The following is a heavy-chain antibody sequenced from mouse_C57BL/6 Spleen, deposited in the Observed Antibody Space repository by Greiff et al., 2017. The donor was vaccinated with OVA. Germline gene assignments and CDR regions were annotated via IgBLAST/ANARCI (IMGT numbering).Heavy chain of an antibody. V-gene: IGHV1-82*01. CDR2: IYPGDGDT. Sequence: QVQLKESGPELVKPGASVKISCKASGYAFSSSWMNWVKQRPGKGLEWIGRIYPGDGDTNYNGKFKGKATLTADESSSTAYMQLGSLTSEDSAVYFCARSYYYGSSYFDYWGQGTTLTVSS. D-gene: IGHD1-1*01. J-gene: IGHJ2*01. CDR1: GYAFSSSW. CDR3: ARSYYYGSSYFDY.